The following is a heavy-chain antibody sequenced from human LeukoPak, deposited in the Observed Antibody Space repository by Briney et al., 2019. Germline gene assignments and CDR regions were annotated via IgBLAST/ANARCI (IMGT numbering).Heavy chain of an antibody. J-gene: IGHJ5*02. CDR1: GYTFTSYG. V-gene: IGHV1-18*01. CDR2: ISAYIGNT. Sequence: ASVKVSCKASGYTFTSYGISWVRQAPGQGLEWMGWISAYIGNTNYAQKLQGRVTMTTDTSTSTAYMELRSLRSDDTAVYYCASRRSGSYSSDNWFDPWGQGTLVTVSS. CDR3: ASRRSGSYSSDNWFDP. D-gene: IGHD1-26*01.